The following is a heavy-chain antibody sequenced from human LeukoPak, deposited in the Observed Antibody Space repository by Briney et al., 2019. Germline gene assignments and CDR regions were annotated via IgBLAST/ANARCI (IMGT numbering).Heavy chain of an antibody. CDR2: INHSGST. Sequence: PSETLSPTCAVYGGSFSGYYWSWIRQPPGKGLEWIGEINHSGSTNYNPSLKSRVTISVDTSKNQFSLKLSSVTAADTAVYYCARRLDYYDSSGPYWYFDLWGRGTLVTVSS. CDR1: GGSFSGYY. V-gene: IGHV4-34*01. J-gene: IGHJ2*01. D-gene: IGHD3-22*01. CDR3: ARRLDYYDSSGPYWYFDL.